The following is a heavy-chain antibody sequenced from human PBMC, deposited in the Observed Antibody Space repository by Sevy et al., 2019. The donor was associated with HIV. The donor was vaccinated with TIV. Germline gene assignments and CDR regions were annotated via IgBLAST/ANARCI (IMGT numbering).Heavy chain of an antibody. CDR2: IRYDGSTK. Sequence: GGCLRLSCAASGFTFSIYGMHWVRQAPGKGLEWVACIRYDGSTKYYADSVKGRFTISRDNSKNTLYLQMNSLRAEDTAVYYWAKDLTGRYSSSSGDFDYWGQGTLVTVSS. CDR3: AKDLTGRYSSSSGDFDY. J-gene: IGHJ4*02. D-gene: IGHD6-6*01. V-gene: IGHV3-30*02. CDR1: GFTFSIYG.